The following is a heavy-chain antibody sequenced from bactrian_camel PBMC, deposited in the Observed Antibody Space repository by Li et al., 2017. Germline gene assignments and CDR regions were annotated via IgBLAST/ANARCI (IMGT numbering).Heavy chain of an antibody. CDR3: VREDTYSVSYYAAFGY. D-gene: IGHD2*01. CDR1: GYTDSKYW. CDR2: IKSGGGAT. Sequence: VQLVESGGDSVQTGGSLRLSCVSSGYTDSKYWLYRVRQAPGKGLEWVSTIKSGGGATYYADSVKGRFTISRDNAKNTVYLQMNRLKFEDTGVYYCVREDTYSVSYYAAFGYWGQGTQVTVS. J-gene: IGHJ6*01. V-gene: IGHV3S1*01.